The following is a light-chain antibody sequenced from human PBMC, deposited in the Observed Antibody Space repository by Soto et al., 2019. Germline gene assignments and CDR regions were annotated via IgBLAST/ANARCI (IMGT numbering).Light chain of an antibody. CDR2: GAS. V-gene: IGKV3-11*01. Sequence: EIVLTQSPATLSLSPGERSTLSFRSSQSVSSYLAWYQQKPGQAPRLLIYGASSRATGIPDRFSGSGSGTDFTLTISRLEPEDFAVYYCQQRSNWPPTFGQGTKVDIK. CDR3: QQRSNWPPT. CDR1: QSVSSY. J-gene: IGKJ1*01.